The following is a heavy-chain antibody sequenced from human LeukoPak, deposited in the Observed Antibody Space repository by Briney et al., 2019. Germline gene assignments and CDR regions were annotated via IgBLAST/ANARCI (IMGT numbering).Heavy chain of an antibody. D-gene: IGHD1-7*01. V-gene: IGHV1-46*03. Sequence: ASVKVSCKASGYTFTSYYMHWVRQAPGQGPEWMGIINPSGGSTSCAQKFQGRVTMTRDTSTSTVYMELSSLRSEDTAVYYCARTCITGTTISPFDYWGQGTLVTVSS. CDR2: INPSGGST. CDR3: ARTCITGTTISPFDY. J-gene: IGHJ4*02. CDR1: GYTFTSYY.